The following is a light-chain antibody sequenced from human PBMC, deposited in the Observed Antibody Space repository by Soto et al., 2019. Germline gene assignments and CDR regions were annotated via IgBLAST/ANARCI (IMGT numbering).Light chain of an antibody. J-gene: IGLJ2*01. Sequence: QSALTQPASVSGSPGQSITISCTGTSSDVGGYNYVSWYQQHPGIAPKLMLSEVSNRPSGVSNRFSGSKSGNTASLTISGLQAEDEADYYCSSYTSSSTLVFGGGTKVTVL. V-gene: IGLV2-14*01. CDR3: SSYTSSSTLV. CDR2: EVS. CDR1: SSDVGGYNY.